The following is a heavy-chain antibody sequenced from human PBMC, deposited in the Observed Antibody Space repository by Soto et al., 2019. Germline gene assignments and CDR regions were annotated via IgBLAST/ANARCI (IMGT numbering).Heavy chain of an antibody. Sequence: QVQLVQSGPQVKKPGSSVKVSCTASGGTFGRYTISWVRQAPGQGLEWMGGILPVLGNTNVAQRFQDRLTFTADESTSTAYLELSSRRPEDTAVYYCARGSVVLTGKNAPFAHWGQGILVTVSS. V-gene: IGHV1-69*16. CDR2: ILPVLGNT. CDR3: ARGSVVLTGKNAPFAH. J-gene: IGHJ4*02. CDR1: GGTFGRYT. D-gene: IGHD3-9*01.